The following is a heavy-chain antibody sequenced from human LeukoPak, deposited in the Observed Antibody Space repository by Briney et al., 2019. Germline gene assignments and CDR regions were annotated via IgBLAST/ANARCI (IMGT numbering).Heavy chain of an antibody. D-gene: IGHD5-24*01. CDR3: AKDVGLATVTADFDY. V-gene: IGHV3-23*01. Sequence: GGSLRLSCAASGFTFSSYWMSWVRQAPGKGLEWVSASGGTDGSTYYADSVKGRFTISRDNSKNTLYLQMNSLRADDTAVYYCAKDVGLATVTADFDYWGQGTLVTVSS. CDR2: SGGTDGST. CDR1: GFTFSSYW. J-gene: IGHJ4*02.